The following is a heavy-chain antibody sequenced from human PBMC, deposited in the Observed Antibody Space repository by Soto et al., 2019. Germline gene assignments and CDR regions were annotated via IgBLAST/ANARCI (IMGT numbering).Heavy chain of an antibody. Sequence: SETLSRTCTVAGGSVSSQDWSWIRQPAGKGREWMGRIYNGGSPRIRPSLESRDALSLDTSKNQFSLTLSSVTAADTATYYCASPDYDKSVYYFDYWGRRTLVTVSS. CDR1: GGSVSSQD. V-gene: IGHV4-4*07. CDR3: ASPDYDKSVYYFDY. D-gene: IGHD3-22*01. J-gene: IGHJ4*02. CDR2: IYNGGSP.